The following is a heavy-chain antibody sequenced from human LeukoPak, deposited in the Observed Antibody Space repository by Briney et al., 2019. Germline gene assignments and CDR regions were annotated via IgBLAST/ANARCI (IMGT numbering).Heavy chain of an antibody. CDR1: GFTFSSYS. D-gene: IGHD3-3*01. J-gene: IGHJ4*02. Sequence: GGSLSLSCAASGFTFSSYSMNWVRQAPGKGLEWVSSISSSSSYIYYADSVKGRFTISRDNAKNSLYLQMNSLRAEDTAVYYCARVGAFGVVIPSSFDYWGQGTLVTVSS. CDR2: ISSSSSYI. CDR3: ARVGAFGVVIPSSFDY. V-gene: IGHV3-21*01.